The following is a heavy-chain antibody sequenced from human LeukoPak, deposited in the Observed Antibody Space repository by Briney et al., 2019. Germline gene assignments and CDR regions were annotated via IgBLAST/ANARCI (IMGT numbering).Heavy chain of an antibody. CDR2: IKQDGSEK. CDR1: GFTFSSYW. J-gene: IGHJ4*02. D-gene: IGHD2-15*01. Sequence: PGGSLRLSCAASGFTFSSYWMSWVRQAPGKGLEWVANIKQDGSEKYYVDSVKGRFTISRDNAKNPLYLQMNGLRAEDTAVYYCARGGRISKYYFDYWGQGTLVTVSS. CDR3: ARGGRISKYYFDY. V-gene: IGHV3-7*01.